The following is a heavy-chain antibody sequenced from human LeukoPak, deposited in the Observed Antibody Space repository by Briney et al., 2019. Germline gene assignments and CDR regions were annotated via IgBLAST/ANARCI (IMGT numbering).Heavy chain of an antibody. J-gene: IGHJ4*02. D-gene: IGHD1-26*01. CDR3: AKVGGAGSHYIIDY. Sequence: GGSLRLSCAASGFTFSTCAMHWVRQAPGSGLEWVSVISGGSGSIYYADSVKGRFTISRDNSKNTLYLQMNSLRAEDTAVHYWAKVGGAGSHYIIDYWGQGTLVTVSS. CDR2: ISGGSGSI. V-gene: IGHV3-23*01. CDR1: GFTFSTCA.